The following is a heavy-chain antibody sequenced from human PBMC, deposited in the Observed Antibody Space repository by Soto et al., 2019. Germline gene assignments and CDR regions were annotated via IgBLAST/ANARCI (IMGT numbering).Heavy chain of an antibody. V-gene: IGHV3-33*01. Sequence: QVQLVESGGGVVQPGRSLRLSCAASGFTFSSYGMHWVRQAPGKGLEWVAVIWYDGSNKYYADSVKGRFTISRDNSKNTLYLQMNSLRAEDTAVYYFARDYSGYGPPSDYWGQGTLVTVSS. CDR1: GFTFSSYG. J-gene: IGHJ4*02. CDR2: IWYDGSNK. CDR3: ARDYSGYGPPSDY. D-gene: IGHD5-12*01.